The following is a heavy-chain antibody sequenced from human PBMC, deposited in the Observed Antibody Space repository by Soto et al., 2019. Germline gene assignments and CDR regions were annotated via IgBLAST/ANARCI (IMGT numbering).Heavy chain of an antibody. CDR1: GGSFSGYY. V-gene: IGHV4-34*01. J-gene: IGHJ5*02. Sequence: PSETLSLTCAVYGGSFSGYYWSWIRQPPGKGLEWIGEINHSGSTNYNPSLKSRVTISVDTSKNQFSLKLSSVTAADTAVYYCARGTRITIFGVVINNWFDPWGQGTLVTVSS. CDR3: ARGTRITIFGVVINNWFDP. CDR2: INHSGST. D-gene: IGHD3-3*01.